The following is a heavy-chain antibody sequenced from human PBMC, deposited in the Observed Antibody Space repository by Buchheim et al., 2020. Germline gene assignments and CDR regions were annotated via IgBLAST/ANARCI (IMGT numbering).Heavy chain of an antibody. V-gene: IGHV3-11*06. CDR3: ARDSDHPAAGTRHPMDV. CDR1: GFTFSDYY. D-gene: IGHD6-13*01. Sequence: QVQLVESGGGLVKPGGSLRLSCAASGFTFSDYYMSWIRQAPGKGLEWVSRINSDGSSTSYADSVKGRFTISRDNANNTLYLQMNSLRAEDTAVYYCARDSDHPAAGTRHPMDVWGQGTT. J-gene: IGHJ6*02. CDR2: INSDGSST.